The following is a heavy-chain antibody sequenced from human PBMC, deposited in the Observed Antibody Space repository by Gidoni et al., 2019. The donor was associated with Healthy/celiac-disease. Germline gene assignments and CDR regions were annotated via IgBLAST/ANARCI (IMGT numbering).Heavy chain of an antibody. Sequence: EVQLVESGGGLVKPGGSLRLSCAASGFTCSNAGMSWVRQAPGKGLEWVGRIKSKTDGGTTDYAAPVKGRFTLSRDDSKNTLYLQMNSLKTEDTAVYYCTTDSPTQAVYYDFWSGGSDRDYWGQGTLVTVSS. CDR2: IKSKTDGGTT. V-gene: IGHV3-15*01. J-gene: IGHJ4*02. D-gene: IGHD3-3*01. CDR3: TTDSPTQAVYYDFWSGGSDRDY. CDR1: GFTCSNAG.